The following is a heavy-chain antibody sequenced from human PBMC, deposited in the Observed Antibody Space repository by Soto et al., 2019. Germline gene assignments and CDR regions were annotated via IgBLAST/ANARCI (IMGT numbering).Heavy chain of an antibody. CDR2: INPSGGST. CDR1: GYTFTSYY. J-gene: IGHJ6*03. Sequence: QVQLVQSGAEVKKPGASVKVSCKASGYTFTSYYMHWVRQAPGQGLEWMGIINPSGGSTSYAQKFQGRDTMTRDTSTRTVYMELSSLRYEDTAVYYCASPIMVRGGQDGYYYYMDVWGKGTTVTVSS. V-gene: IGHV1-46*01. D-gene: IGHD3-10*01. CDR3: ASPIMVRGGQDGYYYYMDV.